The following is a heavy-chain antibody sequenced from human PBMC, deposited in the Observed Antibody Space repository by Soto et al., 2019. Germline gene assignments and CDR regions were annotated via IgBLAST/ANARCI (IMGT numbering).Heavy chain of an antibody. CDR1: GFTFSSYA. D-gene: IGHD3-3*02. CDR2: ISDTGGST. Sequence: EVQLLESGGGWVQPGGSLSLSCAASGFTFSSYAMSWVRQAPGKGLEWVSRISDTGGSTYYADSVKGRFTISRDSSKNTLYLQMNSLRADDTAIYYCAKVGELAVWGFDYWGQGTLVTVSS. CDR3: AKVGELAVWGFDY. V-gene: IGHV3-23*01. J-gene: IGHJ4*02.